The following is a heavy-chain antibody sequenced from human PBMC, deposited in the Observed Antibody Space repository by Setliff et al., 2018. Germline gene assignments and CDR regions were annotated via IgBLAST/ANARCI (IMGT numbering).Heavy chain of an antibody. V-gene: IGHV4-4*07. Sequence: SETLSLTCTVSGGSISSHYWTWIRQPAGKGLEWIGRLYTSGDTNYNPSLKSRVSMSLDASKNQFSLKLSSVTAADTAVYYCARDRVVVLAGRRGFYFDYWGQGTLVTVSS. J-gene: IGHJ4*02. CDR1: GGSISSHY. D-gene: IGHD2-15*01. CDR3: ARDRVVVLAGRRGFYFDY. CDR2: LYTSGDT.